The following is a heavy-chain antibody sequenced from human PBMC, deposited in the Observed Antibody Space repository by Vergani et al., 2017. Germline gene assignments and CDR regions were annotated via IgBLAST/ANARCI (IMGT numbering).Heavy chain of an antibody. J-gene: IGHJ4*02. V-gene: IGHV4-4*07. Sequence: QVQLQESGPGLVKPSETLSLTCIVSGRSISPYYWSWIRQPAGKGLEWIGRIYTSESTNYNPSLKSRVTMSVDTSKNQFSLKLSSATAADTAVYYCAREYSSSVGFLAYWGQGTLVTVSS. CDR3: AREYSSSVGFLAY. CDR1: GRSISPYY. CDR2: IYTSEST. D-gene: IGHD6-6*01.